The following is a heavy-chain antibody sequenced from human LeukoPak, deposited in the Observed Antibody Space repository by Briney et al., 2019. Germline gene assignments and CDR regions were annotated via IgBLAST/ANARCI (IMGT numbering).Heavy chain of an antibody. J-gene: IGHJ3*02. Sequence: GGSLRLSCAASGFTFSSYWMSWVRQAPGKGLVWVAHINSVDSSTSYADSVKGRFTISRDNGKNMLYLQMNSLRAEDTAMYFCGRDSEYAFDIWGQGTMVTVSS. CDR1: GFTFSSYW. CDR2: INSVDSST. CDR3: GRDSEYAFDI. V-gene: IGHV3-74*01.